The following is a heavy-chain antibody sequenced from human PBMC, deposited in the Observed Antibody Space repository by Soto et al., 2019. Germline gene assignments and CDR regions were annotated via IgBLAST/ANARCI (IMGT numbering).Heavy chain of an antibody. Sequence: PGGSLRLSCAASGFTFSSYGMHWVRQAPGKGLEWVAVISYDGSNKYYADSVKGRFTISRDNSKNTLYLQMNSLRAEDTAVYYCAKNSGSYQNDYYYYGMDVWGQGTTVTVSS. CDR3: AKNSGSYQNDYYYYGMDV. CDR2: ISYDGSNK. V-gene: IGHV3-30*18. J-gene: IGHJ6*02. D-gene: IGHD1-26*01. CDR1: GFTFSSYG.